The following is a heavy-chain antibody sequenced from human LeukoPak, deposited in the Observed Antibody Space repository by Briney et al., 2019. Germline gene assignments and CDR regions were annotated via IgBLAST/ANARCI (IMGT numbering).Heavy chain of an antibody. V-gene: IGHV1-2*02. J-gene: IGHJ4*02. CDR3: ARDVPPYSSVRAALDY. Sequence: ASVKVSCKASGYTFTDNYIHWVRQAPGQGLEWMGWINPNSGGTHYAQKFQGRVTMTSDTSITTAYMELTRLGSDDTAIYYCARDVPPYSSVRAALDYWGQGTLVTVSS. D-gene: IGHD6-25*01. CDR2: INPNSGGT. CDR1: GYTFTDNY.